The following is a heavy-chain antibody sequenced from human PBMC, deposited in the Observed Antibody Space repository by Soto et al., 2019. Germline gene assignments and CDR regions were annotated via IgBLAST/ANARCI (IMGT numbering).Heavy chain of an antibody. J-gene: IGHJ6*02. CDR2: INPNSGGT. Sequence: ASVKVSCKASGYTFTGYYMHWVRQAPGQGLEWMGWINPNSGGTNYAQKFQGRVTMTRDTSISTAYMELGRLRSDDTAVYYCARDWSGDFWNGMDVWGQGTTVTVSS. CDR1: GYTFTGYY. V-gene: IGHV1-2*02. CDR3: ARDWSGDFWNGMDV. D-gene: IGHD3-3*01.